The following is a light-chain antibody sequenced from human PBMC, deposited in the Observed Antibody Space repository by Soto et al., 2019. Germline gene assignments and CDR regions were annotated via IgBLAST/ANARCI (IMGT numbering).Light chain of an antibody. V-gene: IGLV2-23*01. CDR2: EGS. J-gene: IGLJ3*02. CDR1: RSDVGGYNL. Sequence: QSALTQPASVSGSPGQSITISCTGTRSDVGGYNLVSWYQQHPGKTPKLMIYEGSKRPSGVSNRFSGSKSGNTASLTISGLQAEDEADYYCSSYAGSNNFWVFGGGTKVTVL. CDR3: SSYAGSNNFWV.